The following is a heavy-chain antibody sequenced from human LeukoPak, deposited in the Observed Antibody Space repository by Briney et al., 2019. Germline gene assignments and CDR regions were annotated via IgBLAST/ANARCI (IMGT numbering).Heavy chain of an antibody. CDR1: GFTFGSYA. J-gene: IGHJ3*02. D-gene: IGHD6-19*01. CDR3: AREMARIAVAANDAFDI. V-gene: IGHV3-30-3*01. CDR2: ISDDGSKN. Sequence: GGSLRLSCAASGFTFGSYAMHWVRQAPGKGLEWVALISDDGSKNYYADSVKGRFTISRDNSKNTLYLQMNSLRAEDTAVYYCAREMARIAVAANDAFDIWGQGTMVTVSS.